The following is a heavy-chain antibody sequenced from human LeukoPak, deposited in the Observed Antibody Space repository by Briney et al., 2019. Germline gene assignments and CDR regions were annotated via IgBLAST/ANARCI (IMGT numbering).Heavy chain of an antibody. CDR2: ISSSSSYT. D-gene: IGHD3-10*01. CDR1: GFTFSDYY. Sequence: KPGGSLRLSCAASGFTFSDYYMSWIRQAPGKGLEWVSYISSSSSYTNYADSVKGRFTISRDNAKNSLYLQMNSLRAEDTAVYYCARDRGYYYGSGSYYKGPHFDYWGQGTLVTVSS. V-gene: IGHV3-11*06. CDR3: ARDRGYYYGSGSYYKGPHFDY. J-gene: IGHJ4*02.